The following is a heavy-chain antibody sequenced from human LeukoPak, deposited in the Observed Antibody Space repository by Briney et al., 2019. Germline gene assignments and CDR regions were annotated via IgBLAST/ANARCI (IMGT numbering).Heavy chain of an antibody. D-gene: IGHD6-19*01. CDR2: IYYSGST. Sequence: PSETLSLTCTVSGGSISSSSYYWGWIRQPPGKGLEWIGSIYYSGSTYYNPSLKSRVTISVDTSKNQFSLKLSSVTAADTAVYYCARLYSSGWYEVDYWGQGTLVTVSS. V-gene: IGHV4-39*01. CDR1: GGSISSSSYY. CDR3: ARLYSSGWYEVDY. J-gene: IGHJ4*02.